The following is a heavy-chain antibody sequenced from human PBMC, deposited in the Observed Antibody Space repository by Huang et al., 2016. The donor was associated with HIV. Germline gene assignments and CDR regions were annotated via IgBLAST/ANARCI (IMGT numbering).Heavy chain of an antibody. CDR3: AAGYDTYYDI. CDR1: GYTLTELS. V-gene: IGHV1-24*01. J-gene: IGHJ3*02. CDR2: LGPEHGET. D-gene: IGHD2-21*01. Sequence: QVQLVQSGAEVKKPGASVKVSCKVSGYTLTELSIHWVRQAPGKGLEWRGGLGPEHGETIYAQNFKGRVTMTEDTSTDTAYMELHSLRPEDTAVYYCAAGYDTYYDIWGQGTMVIASS.